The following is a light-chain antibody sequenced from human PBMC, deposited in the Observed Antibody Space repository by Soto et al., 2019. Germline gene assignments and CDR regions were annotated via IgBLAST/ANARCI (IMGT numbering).Light chain of an antibody. CDR1: QSVSSY. Sequence: EVVLTQSPATLSVSPGERSTLAFMASQSVSSYLAWYQQKPGQAPRLLIYDASNRATGIPARFSGSGSGTDFTLTISSLEPEDFAVYYCQQRGNWPLTFGGGTKVDIK. CDR3: QQRGNWPLT. J-gene: IGKJ4*01. CDR2: DAS. V-gene: IGKV3-11*01.